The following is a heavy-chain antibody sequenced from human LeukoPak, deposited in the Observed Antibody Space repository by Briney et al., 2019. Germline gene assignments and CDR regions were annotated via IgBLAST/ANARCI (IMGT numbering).Heavy chain of an antibody. CDR1: GYSISSGYY. CDR3: AGGGEQPDVPDDAFDI. Sequence: PSETLSLTCTVSGYSISSGYYWGWIRQPPGKGLEWIGSIYHSGSTYYNPSLKSRVTISVDRSKNQFSLKLSSVTAADTAVYYCAGGGEQPDVPDDAFDIWGQGTMVTVSS. V-gene: IGHV4-38-2*02. CDR2: IYHSGST. J-gene: IGHJ3*02. D-gene: IGHD3-16*01.